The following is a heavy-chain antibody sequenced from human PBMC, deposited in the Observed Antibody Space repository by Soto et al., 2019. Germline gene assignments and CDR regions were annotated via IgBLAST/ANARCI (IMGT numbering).Heavy chain of an antibody. V-gene: IGHV3-33*01. CDR1: ALTFSSYG. D-gene: IGHD3-22*01. Sequence: GWSLGLSCPASALTFSSYGMHWVRQDPGKGLEWVAVIWYDGSNKYYADSVKVRFTVSTDNSKNTLYRQMNCLSAEDTAVYYCVRAMPYDSSGSYPTSFDDWGQRSPVT. CDR3: VRAMPYDSSGSYPTSFDD. J-gene: IGHJ4*02. CDR2: IWYDGSNK.